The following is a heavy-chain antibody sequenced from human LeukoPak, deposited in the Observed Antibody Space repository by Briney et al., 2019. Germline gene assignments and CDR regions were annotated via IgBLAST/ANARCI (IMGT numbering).Heavy chain of an antibody. Sequence: PGGSLRLSCAASGFTFSGSAVNWVRQASGKGLEWLGRIRGKTDTYAKEYAASMKGRFTISRDDSKNTAYPQMNSLKTEDTAVYYCTRHGRVYYYTSGNYGAAYSYYYMDVWGKGTTVTVSS. CDR2: IRGKTDTYAK. D-gene: IGHD3-10*01. J-gene: IGHJ6*03. CDR3: TRHGRVYYYTSGNYGAAYSYYYMDV. V-gene: IGHV3-73*01. CDR1: GFTFSGSA.